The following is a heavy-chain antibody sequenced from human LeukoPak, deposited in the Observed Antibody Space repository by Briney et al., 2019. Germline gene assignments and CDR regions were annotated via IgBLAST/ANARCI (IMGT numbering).Heavy chain of an antibody. CDR1: GGSISSYY. Sequence: SETLSLTCTVSGGSISSYYWSWIRQPAGKGLEWIGRIYTSGSTNYNPSLKSRVTMSVDTSKNQFSLKLSSATAADTAVYYCARGYTMAPRGRRSFDYWGQGTLVTVSS. V-gene: IGHV4-4*07. D-gene: IGHD3-10*01. CDR3: ARGYTMAPRGRRSFDY. CDR2: IYTSGST. J-gene: IGHJ4*02.